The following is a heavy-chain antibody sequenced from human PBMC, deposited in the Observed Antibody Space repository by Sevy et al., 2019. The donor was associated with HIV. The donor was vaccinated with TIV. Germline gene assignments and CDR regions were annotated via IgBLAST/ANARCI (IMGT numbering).Heavy chain of an antibody. D-gene: IGHD2-15*01. Sequence: ASVKVSCKASGYTFSSYDMHWVRQAPGQGLEWMGIINPSGGSTIYAQKFQGRVTMTRDTSTSTVYMELSSLRSEDTAVYYCAKDRGDCSGGSCYSDYWGQGTLVTVSS. CDR1: GYTFSSYD. CDR2: INPSGGST. CDR3: AKDRGDCSGGSCYSDY. V-gene: IGHV1-46*01. J-gene: IGHJ4*02.